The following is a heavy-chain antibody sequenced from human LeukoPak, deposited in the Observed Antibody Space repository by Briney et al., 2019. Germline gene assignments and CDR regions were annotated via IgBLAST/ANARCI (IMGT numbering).Heavy chain of an antibody. CDR2: IYYSGST. CDR3: ARTYYDIAGYYYGMDV. D-gene: IGHD3-9*01. CDR1: GGSISSYY. V-gene: IGHV4-59*01. Sequence: PSETLSLTCTASGGSISSYYWSWIRQPPGKGLEWIGYIYYSGSTNYNPSLKSRVTISVDTSKNQFSLKLSSVTAADTAVYYCARTYYDIAGYYYGMDVWGQGTTVTVSS. J-gene: IGHJ6*02.